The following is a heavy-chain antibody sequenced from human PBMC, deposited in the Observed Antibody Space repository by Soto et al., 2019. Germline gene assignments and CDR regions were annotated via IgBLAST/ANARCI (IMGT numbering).Heavy chain of an antibody. CDR3: ARIRTPGISTLDPFVI. CDR2: ISSTGRT. Sequence: QAQLQESGPGLVKPSETLPLTCTVSGGSVSSGNFYWSWIRQPPGKGLEWIGYISSTGRTNYNPYLESRVTASLYTSKNLFSLNQMSVTAADIAMYYCARIRTPGISTLDPFVIWGQGRMVIVSS. CDR1: GGSVSSGNFY. V-gene: IGHV4-61*01. J-gene: IGHJ3*02. D-gene: IGHD3-10*01.